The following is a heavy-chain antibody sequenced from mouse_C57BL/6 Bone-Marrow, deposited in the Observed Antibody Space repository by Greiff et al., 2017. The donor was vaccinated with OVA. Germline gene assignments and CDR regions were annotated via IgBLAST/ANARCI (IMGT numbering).Heavy chain of an antibody. CDR2: IRNKANGYTT. Sequence: EVQGVESGGGLVQPGGSLSLSCAASGFTFTDYYMSWVRQPPGKALEWLGFIRNKANGYTTEYSASVKGRFTISRDNSQSILYLQMNALRAEDSATYYCARYYSNYSLFAYWGQGTLVTVSA. J-gene: IGHJ3*01. D-gene: IGHD2-5*01. CDR3: ARYYSNYSLFAY. CDR1: GFTFTDYY. V-gene: IGHV7-3*01.